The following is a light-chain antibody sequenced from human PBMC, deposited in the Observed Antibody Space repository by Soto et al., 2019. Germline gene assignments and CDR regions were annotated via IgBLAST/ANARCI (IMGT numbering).Light chain of an antibody. V-gene: IGKV3-15*01. J-gene: IGKJ2*01. Sequence: EIVMTQSPATLSVSPGERATLYCKASQRISSNLAWYQQKPGQPPSLLIYGASTRATGIPARFSGSGSETEFTLTISGLQSEDFALYYCQQYNIWPPYTFGQGTKLEIK. CDR3: QQYNIWPPYT. CDR2: GAS. CDR1: QRISSN.